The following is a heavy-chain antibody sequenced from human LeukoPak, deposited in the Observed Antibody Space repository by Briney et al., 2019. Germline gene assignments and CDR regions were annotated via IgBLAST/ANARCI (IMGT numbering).Heavy chain of an antibody. J-gene: IGHJ5*02. V-gene: IGHV1-2*02. CDR1: GYTFTGYY. CDR2: INPNSGGT. CDR3: ARDEYDSSGYYTHNWFDP. Sequence: ASVKVSCKASGYTFTGYYMHWVRQAPEQGLEWMGWINPNSGGTNYAQKFQGRVTMTRDTSISTAYMELSRLRSDDTAVYYCARDEYDSSGYYTHNWFDPWGQGTLVTVSS. D-gene: IGHD3-22*01.